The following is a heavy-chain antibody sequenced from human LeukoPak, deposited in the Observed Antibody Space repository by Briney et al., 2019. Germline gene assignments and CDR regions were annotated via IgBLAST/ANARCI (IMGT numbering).Heavy chain of an antibody. J-gene: IGHJ5*02. V-gene: IGHV3-23*01. D-gene: IGHD1-26*01. CDR1: GFTFSSYA. CDR3: AKDLGDYSGTYYNSFDP. Sequence: VGSLRLSCAASGFTFSSYAMTCVRQAPGEGLEWVSAISGSGVSTYYADSVKGRFTISRDNSRNALYLQMNTLRAEDTAVYYCAKDLGDYSGTYYNSFDPWGQGTLVTVSS. CDR2: ISGSGVST.